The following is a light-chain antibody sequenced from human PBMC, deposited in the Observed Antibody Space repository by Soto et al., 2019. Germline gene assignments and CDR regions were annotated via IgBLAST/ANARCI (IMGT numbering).Light chain of an antibody. CDR2: EGS. J-gene: IGLJ1*01. CDR1: SSDVGSYNL. Sequence: QSVLTQPASVSGSPGQSITISCTGTSSDVGSYNLVSWYQQHPGKAPKLMIYEGSKRPSGVSNRFSGSKSGNTASLTISGLQAEDEADYYCCSYAGSSNFYVFGNGTKVTVL. CDR3: CSYAGSSNFYV. V-gene: IGLV2-23*01.